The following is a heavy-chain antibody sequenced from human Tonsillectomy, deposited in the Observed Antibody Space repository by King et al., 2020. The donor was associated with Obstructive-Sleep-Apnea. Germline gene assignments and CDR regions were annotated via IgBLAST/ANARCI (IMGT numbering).Heavy chain of an antibody. CDR1: GFTFDDYN. J-gene: IGHJ4*02. CDR2: ISWYGGIT. D-gene: IGHD5-18*01. CDR3: AKDLGRGYSYGLFDY. Sequence: QLVQAVGGVVQPGGSLRLSCAASGFTFDDYNMQWVRQAPGKGLEWVSPISWYGGITYYADSVKGRFTISRDNSKNSLYLQMNSLRTEDTALYYCAKDLGRGYSYGLFDYWGQGTLVTVSS. V-gene: IGHV3-43*01.